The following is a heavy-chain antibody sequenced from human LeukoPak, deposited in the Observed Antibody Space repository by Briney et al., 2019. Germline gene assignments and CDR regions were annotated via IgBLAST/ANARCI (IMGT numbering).Heavy chain of an antibody. V-gene: IGHV3-23*01. CDR2: IRGGGGST. D-gene: IGHD2-21*02. CDR1: GFTFSDYA. J-gene: IGHJ4*02. Sequence: GGSLRLSCAVSGFTFSDYAVTWVRQAPGKGLEWVSTIRGGGGSTYYADSVKGRFTISKDNSKNTLHLQMNSLRAEDTAVYYCAKTRDWYLDYWGQGTLVTVSS. CDR3: AKTRDWYLDY.